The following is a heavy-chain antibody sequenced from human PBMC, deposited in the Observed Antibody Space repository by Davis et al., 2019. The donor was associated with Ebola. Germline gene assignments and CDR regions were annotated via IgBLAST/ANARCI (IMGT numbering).Heavy chain of an antibody. CDR3: ARRSITIFGVVIIGDWFDP. J-gene: IGHJ5*02. CDR1: GGSISSYY. CDR2: IYTSGST. D-gene: IGHD3-3*01. Sequence: PSETLSLTCTVSGGSISSYYWSWIRQPAGKGLEWIGRIYTSGSTNYNPSLKSRVTMSVDTSKNQFSLKLSSVTAADTAVYYCARRSITIFGVVIIGDWFDPWGQGTLVTVSS. V-gene: IGHV4-4*07.